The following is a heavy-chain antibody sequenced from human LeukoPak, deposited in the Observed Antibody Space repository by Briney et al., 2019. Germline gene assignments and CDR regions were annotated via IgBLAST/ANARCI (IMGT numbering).Heavy chain of an antibody. Sequence: GASVKVSCKASGYTFTSYYMHWVRQAPGQGLEWMGIINPSGGSTSYAQKFQGRITMTRDTSTSTVYMELSSLRSDDTAVYFCARDLLNRDTAMLGDDHWGQGTLVTVSS. D-gene: IGHD5-18*01. CDR1: GYTFTSYY. V-gene: IGHV1-46*01. CDR3: ARDLLNRDTAMLGDDH. CDR2: INPSGGST. J-gene: IGHJ5*02.